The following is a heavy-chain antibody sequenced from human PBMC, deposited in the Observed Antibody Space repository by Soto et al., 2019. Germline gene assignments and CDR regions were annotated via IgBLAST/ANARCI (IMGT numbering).Heavy chain of an antibody. D-gene: IGHD2-2*01. V-gene: IGHV1-8*01. CDR2: MNPNSGNT. J-gene: IGHJ6*02. CDR1: GYTFTSYD. CDR3: ARGGYCSSTSCSDYYYYGMDV. Sequence: ASVKVSCKASGYTFTSYDINWVRQATGQGLEWMGWMNPNSGNTGYAQKFQGRVTMTRNTSISTAYMELSSLRSEDTAVYYCARGGYCSSTSCSDYYYYGMDVWGQGTTVTVSS.